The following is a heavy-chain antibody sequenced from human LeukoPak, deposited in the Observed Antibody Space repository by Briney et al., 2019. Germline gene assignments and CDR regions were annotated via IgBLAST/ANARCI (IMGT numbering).Heavy chain of an antibody. CDR3: AKVLAYYFDY. CDR2: ISSDGTYT. Sequence: GGSLRLSCAASGFTFSSHLMHWVRQAPGKGLVWVSRISSDGTYTNYADSVRGRFTISRDNAKNTLYLQMNSLRAEDTAVYYCAKVLAYYFDYWGQGTLVTVSS. J-gene: IGHJ4*02. CDR1: GFTFSSHL. V-gene: IGHV3-74*01.